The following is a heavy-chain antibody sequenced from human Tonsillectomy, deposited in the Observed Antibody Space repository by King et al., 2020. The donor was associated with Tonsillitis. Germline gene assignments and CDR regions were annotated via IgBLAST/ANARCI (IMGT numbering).Heavy chain of an antibody. V-gene: IGHV4-4*07. Sequence: QLQESGPGLVKPSETLSLTCTFSGDSISGYYWNWIRQPAGKGLEWVGRIHISVIPNYNTSLKNRVTISLDTSSNPFSLRLRSVTAADTAVYYCARAGYNTYSYYYYFYYIDVWGKGTTVTVSS. CDR1: GDSISGYY. D-gene: IGHD2-15*01. CDR3: ARAGYNTYSYYYYFYYIDV. J-gene: IGHJ6*03. CDR2: IHISVIP.